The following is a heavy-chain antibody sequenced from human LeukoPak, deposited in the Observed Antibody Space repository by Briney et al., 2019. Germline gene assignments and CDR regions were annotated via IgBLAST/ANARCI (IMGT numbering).Heavy chain of an antibody. D-gene: IGHD1-26*01. J-gene: IGHJ6*03. V-gene: IGHV3-30*02. CDR3: AKWESPVHYYYMDV. Sequence: GGSLRLSCAASGFTFSSYGMHWVRQAPGKGLEWVAFIRYDGSNKYYADSVKGRFTISRDNSKNTLYLQMNSLRAEDTAVYYCAKWESPVHYYYMDVWGKGTTVTVSS. CDR1: GFTFSSYG. CDR2: IRYDGSNK.